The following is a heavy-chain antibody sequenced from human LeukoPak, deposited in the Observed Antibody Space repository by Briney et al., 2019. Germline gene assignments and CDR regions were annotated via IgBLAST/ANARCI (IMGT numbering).Heavy chain of an antibody. CDR1: GYTFTSYG. V-gene: IGHV1-18*01. CDR3: ARDQRRGGSSSSDY. D-gene: IGHD6-6*01. CDR2: ISAYNGNT. Sequence: AASVKVSCKASGYTFTSYGISWVRQAPGQGLEWMGWISAYNGNTNYAQKLQGRVTMTTDTSTSTAYMELRSLRSDDTAVYYCARDQRRGGSSSSDYWGQGTLVTVSS. J-gene: IGHJ4*02.